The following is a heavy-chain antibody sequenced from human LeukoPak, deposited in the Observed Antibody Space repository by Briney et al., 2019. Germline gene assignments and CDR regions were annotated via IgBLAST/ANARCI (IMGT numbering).Heavy chain of an antibody. V-gene: IGHV3-30-3*01. CDR1: GFTFSSYA. J-gene: IGHJ6*02. D-gene: IGHD3-9*01. Sequence: GRSLRLSFAASGFTFSSYAMHWVRQAPGKGLEWVAVISYDGSNKYYADSVKGRFTISRDNSKNTLYLQMNSLRAEDTAVYYCAREGYDILTGPPQDVWGQGTTVTVSS. CDR2: ISYDGSNK. CDR3: AREGYDILTGPPQDV.